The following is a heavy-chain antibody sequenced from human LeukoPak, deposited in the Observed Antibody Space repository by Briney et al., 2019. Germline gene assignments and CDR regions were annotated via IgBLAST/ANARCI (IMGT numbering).Heavy chain of an antibody. CDR2: INHSGST. D-gene: IGHD6-13*01. Sequence: PSETLSLTCAVYGGSFSGYYWSWVRQPPGKGLGWGGKINHSGSTNYNPSLKSRVTISVDTSKNQFSLKLSSVTAADTAVYYCARGIAAAGTDFDYWGQETLVTVS. CDR3: ARGIAAAGTDFDY. CDR1: GGSFSGYY. J-gene: IGHJ4*02. V-gene: IGHV4-34*01.